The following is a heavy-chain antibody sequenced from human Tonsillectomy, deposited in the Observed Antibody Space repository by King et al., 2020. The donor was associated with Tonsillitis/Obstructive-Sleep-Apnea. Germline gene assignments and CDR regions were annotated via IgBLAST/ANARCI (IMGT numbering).Heavy chain of an antibody. D-gene: IGHD3-3*01. CDR3: AKDLSYDFCSGYYVGDY. J-gene: IGHJ4*02. CDR1: GFTFSSYA. CDR2: LTGSADST. V-gene: IGHV3-23*04. Sequence: VQLVESGGGLVQPGGSLRLSCAASGFTFSSYAMSWVRQAPGKGLEWGPTLTGSADSTYYADSVKGRFTISRDNSKNTLYLQMNSLRAEDTAVYYCAKDLSYDFCSGYYVGDYWGPGTLVTVSS.